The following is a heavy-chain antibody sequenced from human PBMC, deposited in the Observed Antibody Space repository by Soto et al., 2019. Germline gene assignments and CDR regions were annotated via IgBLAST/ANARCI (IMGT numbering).Heavy chain of an antibody. D-gene: IGHD4-17*01. CDR2: IKSITEGGTT. J-gene: IGHJ6*02. CDR1: GFIFSNAW. Sequence: GGSLRLSCTASGFIFSNAWMNWVRQAQGKGLEWVGRIKSITEGGTTDYAAPVKGRFTSSRDDSKNTLYLEMNSLKTEDTAVYYCNPTPDYGDYYYYYLGMDVWGQGTTVTVSS. CDR3: NPTPDYGDYYYYYLGMDV. V-gene: IGHV3-15*07.